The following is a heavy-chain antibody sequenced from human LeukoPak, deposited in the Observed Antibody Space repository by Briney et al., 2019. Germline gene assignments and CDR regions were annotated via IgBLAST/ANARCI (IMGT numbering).Heavy chain of an antibody. CDR1: GGSISSDY. CDR3: ARHRSGTTTDY. CDR2: IYYTGST. D-gene: IGHD1-7*01. V-gene: IGHV4-59*08. Sequence: SEILSLTCTVSGGSISSDYWSWIRQPPGKGLEWIGYIYYTGSTNYNPSLKSRVTISVDTSKNQFSLKLSSVTAADTAVYYCARHRSGTTTDYWGQGTLVTVSS. J-gene: IGHJ4*02.